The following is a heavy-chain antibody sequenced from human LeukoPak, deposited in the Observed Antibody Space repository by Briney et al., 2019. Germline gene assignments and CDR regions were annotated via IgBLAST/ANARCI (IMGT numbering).Heavy chain of an antibody. CDR3: ATLPGSPRGYSGYDLVY. CDR2: IIPILGIA. D-gene: IGHD5-12*01. Sequence: SVKVSCKASGGTFSSYAISWVRQAPGQGLEWMGRIIPILGIAIYAQKFQGRVTMTEDTSTDTAYMELSSLRSEDTAVYYCATLPGSPRGYSGYDLVYWGQGTLVTVSS. J-gene: IGHJ4*02. CDR1: GGTFSSYA. V-gene: IGHV1-69*04.